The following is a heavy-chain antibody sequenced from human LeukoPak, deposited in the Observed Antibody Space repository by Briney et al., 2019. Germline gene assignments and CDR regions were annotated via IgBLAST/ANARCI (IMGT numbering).Heavy chain of an antibody. CDR2: ISDSGGSA. Sequence: PGGSLRLSCAASGFTFNTYAMSWVRQAPGKGLEWVSAISDSGGSAYYADSVKGRFTISRDNSKNTLYLQMNSLRAEDSAVYYCAKDYAVGSIDYWGQGTLVTVSS. CDR1: GFTFNTYA. J-gene: IGHJ4*02. V-gene: IGHV3-23*01. D-gene: IGHD3-16*01. CDR3: AKDYAVGSIDY.